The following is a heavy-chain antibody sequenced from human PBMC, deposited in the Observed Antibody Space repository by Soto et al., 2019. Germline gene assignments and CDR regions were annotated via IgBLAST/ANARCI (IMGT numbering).Heavy chain of an antibody. V-gene: IGHV4-39*01. CDR3: ARVEYYDSSGYTDWYFDL. J-gene: IGHJ2*01. CDR2: IYYSGST. Sequence: ASETLSLTCTVSGGSISSSSYYWGWIRQPPGKGLEWIGSIYYSGSTYYNPSLKSRVTISVDTSKNQFSLKLSSVTAADTAVYYCARVEYYDSSGYTDWYFDLWGRGTLVTVSS. D-gene: IGHD3-22*01. CDR1: GGSISSSSYY.